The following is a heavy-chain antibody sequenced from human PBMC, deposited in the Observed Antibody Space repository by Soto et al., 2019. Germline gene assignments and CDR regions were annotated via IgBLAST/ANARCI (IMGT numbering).Heavy chain of an antibody. J-gene: IGHJ4*02. Sequence: EVQLLESGGGLVQPGGSLRLSCAASGFTFSSYALSWVRQAPGKGLEWVSAISGSGGSTYYADSVKGRFTISRDKSKNKLYLQMNSLRAEDTAVYYCAKGVGSIAARPFEWGQGTLVTVSS. D-gene: IGHD6-6*01. CDR3: AKGVGSIAARPFE. CDR1: GFTFSSYA. V-gene: IGHV3-23*01. CDR2: ISGSGGST.